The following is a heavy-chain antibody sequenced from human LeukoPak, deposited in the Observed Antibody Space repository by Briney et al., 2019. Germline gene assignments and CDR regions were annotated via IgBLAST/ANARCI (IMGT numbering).Heavy chain of an antibody. Sequence: ASVTVSCKASGYTFTSYDINWVRQATGQGLEWMGWISAYNGNTNYAQKLQGRVTMTTDTSTSTAYMELRSLRSDDTAVYYCARDRVQLLKYYDSSGYYPNDAFDIWGQGTMVTVSS. CDR1: GYTFTSYD. V-gene: IGHV1-18*01. J-gene: IGHJ3*02. CDR3: ARDRVQLLKYYDSSGYYPNDAFDI. D-gene: IGHD3-22*01. CDR2: ISAYNGNT.